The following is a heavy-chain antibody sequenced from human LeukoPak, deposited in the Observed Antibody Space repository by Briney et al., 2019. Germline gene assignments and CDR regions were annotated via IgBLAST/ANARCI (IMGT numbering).Heavy chain of an antibody. CDR2: IYYSGST. D-gene: IGHD6-19*01. CDR1: GGSISSYY. CDR3: AREGPGIAVAGPRRYWYFDL. J-gene: IGHJ2*01. Sequence: SETLSLTCTVSGGSISSYYWSWIRQPPGKGLEWIGYIYYSGSTNYNPSLKSRVTISVDTSKNQFSLKLSSVTAADTAVYYCAREGPGIAVAGPRRYWYFDLWGRGTLVTVSS. V-gene: IGHV4-59*01.